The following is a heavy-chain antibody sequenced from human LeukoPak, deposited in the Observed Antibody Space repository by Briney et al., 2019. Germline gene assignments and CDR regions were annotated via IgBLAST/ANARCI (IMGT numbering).Heavy chain of an antibody. D-gene: IGHD6-19*01. V-gene: IGHV3-23*01. Sequence: GGSLRLSCAASGFTFSSYAMSWVRQAPGKGLEWVSVISGSGTNTYYADSVKGRFTISRDNSKNTLYLQMNSLGAEDTAVYYCAKGSSAWTGDAFDIWGQGTMVTVSS. CDR3: AKGSSAWTGDAFDI. CDR2: ISGSGTNT. J-gene: IGHJ3*02. CDR1: GFTFSSYA.